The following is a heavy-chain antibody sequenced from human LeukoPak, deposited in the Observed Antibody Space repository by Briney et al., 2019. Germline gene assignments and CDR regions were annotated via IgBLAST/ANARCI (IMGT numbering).Heavy chain of an antibody. CDR1: GFIFSNFD. D-gene: IGHD1-14*01. CDR3: ASNTGD. CDR2: ISYDGSNR. J-gene: IGHJ4*02. Sequence: GGPLRLSCEASGFIFSNFDMHWIRQAPGKGLEWVAVISYDGSNRYYADSVKGRFTISRDNSKSTLYLQVDSLRAEDTAVYYCASNTGDWGQGTLVTVSS. V-gene: IGHV3-30*03.